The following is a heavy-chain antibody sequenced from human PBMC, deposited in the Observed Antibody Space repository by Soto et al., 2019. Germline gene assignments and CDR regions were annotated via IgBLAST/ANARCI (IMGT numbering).Heavy chain of an antibody. Sequence: QITLKESGPTLVKPTQTLTLTCTFSGFSLSTGGVGVGWIRQPPGKALEWLALIYGDDDKRYSPSLKSRLTITQALSRNQVVLTMTNIDPVDTATYYCVHRLYGGNPVTHWGQGTLVTVSS. J-gene: IGHJ4*02. CDR2: IYGDDDK. CDR3: VHRLYGGNPVTH. V-gene: IGHV2-5*02. D-gene: IGHD4-17*01. CDR1: GFSLSTGGVG.